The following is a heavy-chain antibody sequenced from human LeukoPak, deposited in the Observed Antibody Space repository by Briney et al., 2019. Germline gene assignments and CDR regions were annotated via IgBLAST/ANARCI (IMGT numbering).Heavy chain of an antibody. V-gene: IGHV3-64*01. J-gene: IGHJ4*02. Sequence: GGSLRLSCAASGFTFSTFAMQWVRHAPEKGLEYVSGINTDGGTTFYANSVKGRFTISRDNPKNTLYLQMGSLRAEDTAVYYCARDGVATNDYWGQGILVTVSS. D-gene: IGHD5-24*01. CDR2: INTDGGTT. CDR3: ARDGVATNDY. CDR1: GFTFSTFA.